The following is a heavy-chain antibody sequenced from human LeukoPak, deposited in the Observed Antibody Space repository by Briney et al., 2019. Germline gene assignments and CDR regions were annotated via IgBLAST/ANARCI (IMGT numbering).Heavy chain of an antibody. CDR2: IKQDGSEK. CDR1: GFTFSSYA. J-gene: IGHJ4*02. CDR3: ARFSMVRGVTTDY. V-gene: IGHV3-7*01. Sequence: GGSLRLSCAASGFTFSSYAMSWVRQAPGKGLEWVANIKQDGSEKYYVDSVKGRFTISRDNAKNSLYLQMNSLRAEDTAVYYCARFSMVRGVTTDYWGQGTLVTVSS. D-gene: IGHD3-10*01.